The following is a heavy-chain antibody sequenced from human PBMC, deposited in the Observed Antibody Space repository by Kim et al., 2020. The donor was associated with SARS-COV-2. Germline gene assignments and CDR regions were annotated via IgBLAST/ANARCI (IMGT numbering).Heavy chain of an antibody. Sequence: GGSLRLSCAASGFTFSSQWMHWVRQDQGKGLMWVSNINGDGSRTTYADSVKGRFTISRDNAKNMVYLQMNSLRADDTAVYYCWTFSGGNSGWGQGTLVTV. D-gene: IGHD2-21*02. CDR1: GFTFSSQW. V-gene: IGHV3-74*01. CDR2: INGDGSRT. CDR3: WTFSGGNSG. J-gene: IGHJ4*02.